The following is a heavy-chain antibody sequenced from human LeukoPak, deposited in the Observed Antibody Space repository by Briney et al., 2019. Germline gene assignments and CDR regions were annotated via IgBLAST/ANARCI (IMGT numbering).Heavy chain of an antibody. Sequence: ASVKVSCKFSVYTLTELSMHWVRQAPGKGLEWMGGFDPEDGETIYAQKFQGRVTMTEDTSTDTAYMELSSLRSEDTAVYYCATGAHLGVLTWYYWGQGTLVTVSS. CDR1: VYTLTELS. CDR2: FDPEDGET. J-gene: IGHJ4*02. V-gene: IGHV1-24*01. CDR3: ATGAHLGVLTWYY. D-gene: IGHD3-16*01.